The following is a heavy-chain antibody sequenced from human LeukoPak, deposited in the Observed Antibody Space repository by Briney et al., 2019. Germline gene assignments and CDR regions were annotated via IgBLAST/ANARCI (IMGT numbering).Heavy chain of an antibody. CDR3: AKASGAGSYAD. CDR2: LSGGGGNT. Sequence: PGGCLRLSCAASAFTFGSHAMNWVRQAPGKGLEWVSSLSGGGGNTYYADSVKGRFTIAGDNSKKTLHLQMNSLRAEATALYHCAKASGAGSYADWGQGTLVTVSS. V-gene: IGHV3-23*01. CDR1: AFTFGSHA. J-gene: IGHJ4*02. D-gene: IGHD3-10*01.